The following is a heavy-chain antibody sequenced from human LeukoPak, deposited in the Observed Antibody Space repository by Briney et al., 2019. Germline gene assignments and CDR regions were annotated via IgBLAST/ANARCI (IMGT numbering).Heavy chain of an antibody. CDR1: GFTFSSYG. J-gene: IGHJ1*01. CDR2: IWYDGSNK. D-gene: IGHD6-13*01. V-gene: IGHV3-33*01. CDR3: ARGIHRISSLVQRHAEYFQH. Sequence: GGSLRLSCAASGFTFSSYGMHGVRQAPGKGLEWVAVIWYDGSNKYYADSVKGRFTISRDNSKNTLYLQMNSLRAEDTAVYYCARGIHRISSLVQRHAEYFQHWGQGTLVTVSS.